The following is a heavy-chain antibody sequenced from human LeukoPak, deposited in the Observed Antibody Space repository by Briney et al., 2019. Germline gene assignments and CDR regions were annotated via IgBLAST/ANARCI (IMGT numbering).Heavy chain of an antibody. Sequence: GGSLRLSCAASGFTVSSNYMSWVRQAPGKGLEWVSVIYSGGSTYYADSVKGRFTISRDNSKNTLYLQMNSLRAEDTAVYYCARSLSQRSRNYFDYWGQGTLVTVSS. D-gene: IGHD1-1*01. CDR3: ARSLSQRSRNYFDY. J-gene: IGHJ4*02. V-gene: IGHV3-53*01. CDR2: IYSGGST. CDR1: GFTVSSNY.